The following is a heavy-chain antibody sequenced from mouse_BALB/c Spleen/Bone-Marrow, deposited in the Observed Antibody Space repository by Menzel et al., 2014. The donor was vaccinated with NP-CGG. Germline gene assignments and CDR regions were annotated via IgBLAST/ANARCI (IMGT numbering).Heavy chain of an antibody. V-gene: IGHV2-9*02. CDR1: EFSLTSYG. CDR2: IWAGGST. D-gene: IGHD1-1*01. CDR3: ARGGSSRAWFAY. J-gene: IGHJ3*01. Sequence: QVQLKDSGPDLVAPSQSLSITCTVSEFSLTSYGVHWVRQPPGKGLEWLGVIWAGGSTNYNSALMSRLSISKDNSKSQVVLKMNSLQTDDTAMYYCARGGSSRAWFAYWGQGTLVTVSA.